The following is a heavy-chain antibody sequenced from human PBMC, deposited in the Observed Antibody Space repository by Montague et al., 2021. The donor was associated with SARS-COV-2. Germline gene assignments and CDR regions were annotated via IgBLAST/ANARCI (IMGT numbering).Heavy chain of an antibody. CDR2: ITHSGST. V-gene: IGHV4-34*01. Sequence: SQSLSLTCAVYGGSFSGYCWGWIRQPPGKGLEWIGEITHSGSTNYNPSLKSRATISLDTSTNQFSLKLSSVTAADTAVYYCASGRYSSSWYGTKYYFDYWGQGTLVTVSS. J-gene: IGHJ4*02. D-gene: IGHD6-13*01. CDR3: ASGRYSSSWYGTKYYFDY. CDR1: GGSFSGYC.